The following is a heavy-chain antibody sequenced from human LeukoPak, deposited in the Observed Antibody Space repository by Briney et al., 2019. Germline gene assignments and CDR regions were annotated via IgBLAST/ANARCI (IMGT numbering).Heavy chain of an antibody. CDR1: GFTVSSNY. CDR3: ASGGHPVDCSGGSCYSVALYYYYYGMDV. D-gene: IGHD2-15*01. CDR2: IYSGGST. V-gene: IGHV3-53*05. Sequence: GGSQRLSCAASGFTVSSNYMSRVRQAPGKGLEWVSVIYSGGSTYYADSVKGRFTISRDNSKNTLYLQMNSLRAEDTAVYYCASGGHPVDCSGGSCYSVALYYYYYGMDVWGQGTTVTVSS. J-gene: IGHJ6*02.